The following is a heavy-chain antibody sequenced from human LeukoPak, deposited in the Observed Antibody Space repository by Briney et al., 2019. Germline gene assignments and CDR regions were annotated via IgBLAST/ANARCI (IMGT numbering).Heavy chain of an antibody. D-gene: IGHD3-10*01. V-gene: IGHV3-21*04. CDR2: ISSTSTYI. CDR1: GFTFRSYS. CDR3: AKARASGYYGSGSYYLV. Sequence: PGGSLRLSCAASGFTFRSYSMNWVRQAPGKGLEWVSTISSTSTYIYYADSVKGRFTISRDNSKNTLYLQMNSLRAEDTAVYYSAKARASGYYGSGSYYLVWGQGTLATVSS. J-gene: IGHJ4*02.